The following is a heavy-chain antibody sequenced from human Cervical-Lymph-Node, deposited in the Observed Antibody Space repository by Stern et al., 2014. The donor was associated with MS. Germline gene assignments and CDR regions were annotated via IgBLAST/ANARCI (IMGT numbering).Heavy chain of an antibody. CDR3: TRAVGGVGRE. CDR1: GYTFTNYY. D-gene: IGHD3-16*01. Sequence: VQLVESGPEVKKPGASVMVSCKTSGYTFTNYYIHWVRQAPGQGLEWMGLINPNGSVTASAQKFQGRLTMTRDTSTTTVYMRLITLTSEDTAMYYCTRAVGGVGREWGQGTLVFVSS. V-gene: IGHV1-46*01. CDR2: INPNGSVT. J-gene: IGHJ4*02.